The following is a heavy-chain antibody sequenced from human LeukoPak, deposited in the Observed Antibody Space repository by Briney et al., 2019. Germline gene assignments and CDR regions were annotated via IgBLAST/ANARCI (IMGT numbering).Heavy chain of an antibody. Sequence: GGSLRLSCTASGFTFSNSWMNWVRQAPGKGLEWVSASGGDGGSTYADSVKGRFTISRDNSKNTLYLQMNSLRAEDTATYYCAKALNYWYFDLWGRGNLVTVSS. CDR1: GFTFSNSW. V-gene: IGHV3-23*01. J-gene: IGHJ2*01. CDR3: AKALNYWYFDL. CDR2: SGGDGGST.